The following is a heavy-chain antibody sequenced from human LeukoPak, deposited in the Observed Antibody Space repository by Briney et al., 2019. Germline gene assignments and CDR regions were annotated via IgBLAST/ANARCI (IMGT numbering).Heavy chain of an antibody. Sequence: SVTVSCKASGGTFSSYAISWVRQAPGQGLEWMGGIIPIFGTANYAQKFQGRVTITADESTSTAYMELSSLRSEDTAVYYCARDSGSYYFFDYWGQGTLVTVSS. CDR1: GGTFSSYA. V-gene: IGHV1-69*13. D-gene: IGHD1-26*01. J-gene: IGHJ4*02. CDR3: ARDSGSYYFFDY. CDR2: IIPIFGTA.